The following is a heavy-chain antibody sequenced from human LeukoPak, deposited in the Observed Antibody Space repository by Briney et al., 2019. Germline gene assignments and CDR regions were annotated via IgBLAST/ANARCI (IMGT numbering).Heavy chain of an antibody. V-gene: IGHV1-18*01. Sequence: ASVKVSCKASGYTFTSYDINWVRQATGQGLEWMGWVSAYNGDTNYAQKFQGRVTMTTDTSTSTAYMELRSLRSDDTAVYYCARVYSSGWYMDYWGQGTLVTVSS. CDR2: VSAYNGDT. CDR1: GYTFTSYD. D-gene: IGHD6-19*01. J-gene: IGHJ4*02. CDR3: ARVYSSGWYMDY.